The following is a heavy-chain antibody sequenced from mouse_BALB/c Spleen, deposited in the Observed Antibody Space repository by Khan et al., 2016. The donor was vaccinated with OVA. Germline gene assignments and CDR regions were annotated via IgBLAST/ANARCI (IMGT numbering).Heavy chain of an antibody. CDR2: IWGDGST. CDR1: GFSLTSYG. CDR3: TSFGLRRSYAMDY. D-gene: IGHD2-4*01. J-gene: IGHJ4*01. V-gene: IGHV2-3*01. Sequence: QVQLKESGPGLVAPSQSLSITCTVSGFSLTSYGVNWVRQPPGKGLEWLGVIWGDGSTNYHSALKSRLRISKDNSKRQVFLKLNSLQTDDTAAYYCTSFGLRRSYAMDYLGQGTSVTVSS.